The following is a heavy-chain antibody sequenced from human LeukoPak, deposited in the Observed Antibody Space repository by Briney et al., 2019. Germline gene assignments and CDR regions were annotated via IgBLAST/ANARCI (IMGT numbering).Heavy chain of an antibody. CDR1: GGSFSGYY. V-gene: IGHV4-34*01. CDR3: ARGAAYGSGRRQLDY. Sequence: PSETLSLTCAVYGGSFSGYYWSWIRQPPGKGLEWIGETNHSGSTNYNPSLKSRVTISVDTSKNQFSLKLSSVTAADTAVYYCARGAAYGSGRRQLDYWGQGTLVTVSS. D-gene: IGHD3-10*01. CDR2: TNHSGST. J-gene: IGHJ4*02.